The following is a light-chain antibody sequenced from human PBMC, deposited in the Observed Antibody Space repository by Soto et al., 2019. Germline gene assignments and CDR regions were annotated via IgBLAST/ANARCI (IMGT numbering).Light chain of an antibody. V-gene: IGKV3-15*01. J-gene: IGKJ5*01. CDR1: QSVGSN. CDR3: QQYDNWPIT. CDR2: CAS. Sequence: EVVLTQSPGILSLSPCERATLSCRASQSVGSNYLAWYQQKPGQAPRLFIYCASTRATAIPPRFSGSGSGTEFTLTISSLQSEDFAVYYCQQYDNWPITFGQGTRLEI.